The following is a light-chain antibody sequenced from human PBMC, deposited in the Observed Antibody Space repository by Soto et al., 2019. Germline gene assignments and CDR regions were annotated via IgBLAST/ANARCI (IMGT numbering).Light chain of an antibody. CDR2: GNT. J-gene: IGLJ2*01. Sequence: QSVLTQPPSVSGAPGQRVTISCTGSSSNIGAGYDVHWYQQLPGRAPKRLIYGNTNRPSGVPDRFSGSKSGTSASLAITGLQAEDEADYYCLSFASSLSVVFGGGTKLTVL. CDR3: LSFASSLSVV. CDR1: SSNIGAGYD. V-gene: IGLV1-40*01.